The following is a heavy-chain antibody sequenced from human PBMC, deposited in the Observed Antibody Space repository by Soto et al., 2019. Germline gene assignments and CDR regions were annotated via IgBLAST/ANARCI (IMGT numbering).Heavy chain of an antibody. V-gene: IGHV4-30-2*01. CDR3: ATYTAFAKYYFDY. CDR2: IYPSGTI. J-gene: IGHJ4*02. CDR1: GVSITTNGYS. Sequence: SETLSLTCAVSGVSITTNGYSWSWIRQPPGKGLEWIGYIYPSGTIFYNPSLNSRVTISADTSNNQFSLKLTSVTAADPAVYFCATYTAFAKYYFDYWGRGTLVNVSS. D-gene: IGHD3-16*01.